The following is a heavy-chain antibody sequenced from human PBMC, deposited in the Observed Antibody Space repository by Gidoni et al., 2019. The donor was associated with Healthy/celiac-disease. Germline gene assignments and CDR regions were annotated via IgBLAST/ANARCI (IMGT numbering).Heavy chain of an antibody. V-gene: IGHV3-23*01. CDR1: GFTFSSYA. CDR3: AKDRYSSGWPFDY. J-gene: IGHJ4*02. D-gene: IGHD6-19*01. Sequence: EVQLLESGGGLVQPGGSLILSCAASGFTFSSYAMSWVRPPPGKGLELVSAIRGSGGSTYYADSVKGRFTISRDNSKNTLYLQMNSRRAEDTAVYYCAKDRYSSGWPFDYWGQGTLVTVSS. CDR2: IRGSGGST.